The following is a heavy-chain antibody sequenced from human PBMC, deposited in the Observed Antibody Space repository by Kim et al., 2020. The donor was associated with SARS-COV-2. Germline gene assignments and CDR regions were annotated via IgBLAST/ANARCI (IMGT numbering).Heavy chain of an antibody. D-gene: IGHD3-10*01. CDR3: ARGVTMVRGVFDY. Sequence: VDSVKGRFTISRDNAKNSLYLQMNSLRAEDTAVYYCARGVTMVRGVFDYWGQGTLVTVSS. J-gene: IGHJ4*02. V-gene: IGHV3-7*01.